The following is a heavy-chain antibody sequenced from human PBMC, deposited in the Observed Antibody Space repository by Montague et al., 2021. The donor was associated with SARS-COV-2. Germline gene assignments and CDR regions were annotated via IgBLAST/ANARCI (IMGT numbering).Heavy chain of an antibody. CDR2: IYYSGST. J-gene: IGHJ4*02. Sequence: SETLSLTCTVSGGSISSSSYYWGWIRQPPGKGLEWIGSIYYSGSTYYSPSLKSRVTISVDTSKNQFSLKLSSVTAADTAVYYCARISGKPVLLWGQGTLVTVSS. D-gene: IGHD6-6*01. CDR1: GGSISSSSYY. V-gene: IGHV4-39*07. CDR3: ARISGKPVLL.